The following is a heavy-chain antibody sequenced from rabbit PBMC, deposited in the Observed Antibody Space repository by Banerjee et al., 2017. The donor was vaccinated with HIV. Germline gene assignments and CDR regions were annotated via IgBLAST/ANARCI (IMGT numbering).Heavy chain of an antibody. V-gene: IGHV1S45*01. CDR1: GIDFFTNG. CDR2: INTSSGNT. CDR3: ARDLAGVIGWNFGL. Sequence: QEQLEESGGGLVKPEGSLTLTCKASGIDFFTNGISWVRQAPGKGLEWIACINTSSGNTVYANWAKGRFTISKTSSTTVTLQMTSLTAADTATYFCARDLAGVIGWNFGLWGPGTLVTVS. J-gene: IGHJ4*01. D-gene: IGHD4-1*01.